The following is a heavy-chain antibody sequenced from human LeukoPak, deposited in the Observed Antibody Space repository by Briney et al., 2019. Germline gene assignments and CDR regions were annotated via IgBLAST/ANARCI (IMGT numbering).Heavy chain of an antibody. V-gene: IGHV3-48*03. Sequence: GGSLRLSCAASGFTSSSYEMNWVRQAPGKGLEWVSYISSSGSTIYYADSVKGRFTISRDNAKNSLYLQMNSLRAEDTAVYYCARVGSPPWSYYYYMDVWGKGTTVTVSS. CDR1: GFTSSSYE. J-gene: IGHJ6*03. CDR3: ARVGSPPWSYYYYMDV. D-gene: IGHD1-26*01. CDR2: ISSSGSTI.